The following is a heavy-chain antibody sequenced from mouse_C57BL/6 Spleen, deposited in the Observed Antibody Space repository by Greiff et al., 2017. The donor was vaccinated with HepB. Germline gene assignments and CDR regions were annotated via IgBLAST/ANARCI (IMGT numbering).Heavy chain of an antibody. V-gene: IGHV1-18*01. CDR3: ARKDSSGFYYFDY. D-gene: IGHD3-2*02. CDR2: INPNNGVT. J-gene: IGHJ2*01. CDR1: GYTFTDYN. Sequence: VQLQQSGPELVKPGASVKIPCKASGYTFTDYNMDWVKQSHGKSLEWIGDINPNNGVTIYNQKFKGKATLTVDKSSSTAYMELRSLTSEDTAVYYCARKDSSGFYYFDYWGQGTTLTVSS.